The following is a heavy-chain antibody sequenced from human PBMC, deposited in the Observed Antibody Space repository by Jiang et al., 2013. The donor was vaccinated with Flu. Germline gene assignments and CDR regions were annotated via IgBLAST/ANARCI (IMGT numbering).Heavy chain of an antibody. CDR3: ARSSGSSWDHCQYGMFV. CDR1: GGTFSSYS. D-gene: IGHD3-10*01. V-gene: IGHV1-69*06. CDR2: ISTISGSA. J-gene: IGHJ6*02. Sequence: EVKKPGSSVRVSCKSSGGTFSSYSFSWVRQAPGKGLEWVGGISTISGSADYAQTFEGRVTIEADKSTSAVYMEVNNLRPEDTAVYFCARSSGSSWDHCQYGMFVWGQGTTVTVPS.